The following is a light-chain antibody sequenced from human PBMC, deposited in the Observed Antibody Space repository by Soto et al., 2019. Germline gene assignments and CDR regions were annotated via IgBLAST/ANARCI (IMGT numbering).Light chain of an antibody. CDR1: QSVRSN. V-gene: IGKV3-15*01. CDR2: GAS. J-gene: IGKJ5*01. Sequence: RVMTQPAATXXVSPWGTSTSSCGTSQSVRSNLAWYQQKLGQAPRLLIYGASTRATGIPARFSGSGSGTEFTLTISSLQSEDFALYYCQQYNNWPPITFGQGTRLAIK. CDR3: QQYNNWPPIT.